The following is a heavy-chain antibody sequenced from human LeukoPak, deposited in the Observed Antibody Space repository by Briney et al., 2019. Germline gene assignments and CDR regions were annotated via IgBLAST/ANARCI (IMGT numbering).Heavy chain of an antibody. D-gene: IGHD6-19*01. V-gene: IGHV3-23*01. CDR2: ISGSGGST. J-gene: IGHJ6*02. CDR3: AKVEDSSGWYAHYYYYGMDV. Sequence: GGSLRLSCAASGFTFSSYAMSWVRQAPGKGLEWVSAISGSGGSTYYADSVKGRFTISRDNSKNTQYLQMNSLRAEDTAVYYCAKVEDSSGWYAHYYYYGMDVWGQGTTVTVSS. CDR1: GFTFSSYA.